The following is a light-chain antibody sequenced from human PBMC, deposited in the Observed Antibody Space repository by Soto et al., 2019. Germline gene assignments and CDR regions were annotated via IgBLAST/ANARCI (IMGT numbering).Light chain of an antibody. J-gene: IGKJ3*01. CDR1: QSVSND. CDR2: DAS. V-gene: IGKV3-11*01. CDR3: QQRSNWTT. Sequence: EIVLTQSPATLSLSPGERATRSCRASQSVSNDLAWYQQKPGQAPRLLIYDASNRATGIPARFSGSGSGTDFTLTISSLEPEDFAVYYCQQRSNWTTFGPGTKVDI.